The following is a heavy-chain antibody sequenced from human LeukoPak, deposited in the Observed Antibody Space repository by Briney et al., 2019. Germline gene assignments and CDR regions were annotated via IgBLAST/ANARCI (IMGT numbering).Heavy chain of an antibody. V-gene: IGHV3-21*01. D-gene: IGHD2-2*02. CDR3: ARGAAAAIRGTLFDY. CDR1: GFTFSSYS. J-gene: IGHJ4*02. CDR2: ISSSSSYI. Sequence: GGSLRLSCAASGFTFSSYSMNWVRQAPGKGLEWVSSISSSSSYIYYADSVKGRFTISRDNAKNSLYPQMNSLRAEDTAVYYCARGAAAAIRGTLFDYWGQGTLVTVSS.